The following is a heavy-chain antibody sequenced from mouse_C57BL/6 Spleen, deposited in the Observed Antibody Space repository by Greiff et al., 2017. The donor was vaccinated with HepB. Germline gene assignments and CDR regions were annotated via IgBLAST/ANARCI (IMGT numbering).Heavy chain of an antibody. J-gene: IGHJ2*01. CDR2: IYPGDGDT. V-gene: IGHV1-82*01. D-gene: IGHD2-4*01. CDR3: AKSSHYEGY. CDR1: GYAFSSSW. Sequence: VQLQQSGPELVKPGASVKISCKASGYAFSSSWMNWVKPRPGKGLEWIGRIYPGDGDTNYNGKFKGKATLTADKSSSTAYMQRSSLTSEDSAVYFCAKSSHYEGYWGQGTTLTVSS.